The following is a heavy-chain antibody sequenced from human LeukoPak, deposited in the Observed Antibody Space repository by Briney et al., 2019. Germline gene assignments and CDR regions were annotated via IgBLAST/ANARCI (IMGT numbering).Heavy chain of an antibody. J-gene: IGHJ4*02. Sequence: GGSLRLSCAASGFILSDYYMSWIRQAPGKGLEWVAYISTSDRTTYYTDSVKGRFTISRDNSKNTLYLQMNSLRAEDTAVYYCAKDHRVSVVVPAAVVFYFDYWGQGTLVTVSS. CDR2: ISTSDRTT. CDR3: AKDHRVSVVVPAAVVFYFDY. D-gene: IGHD2-2*01. V-gene: IGHV3-11*01. CDR1: GFILSDYY.